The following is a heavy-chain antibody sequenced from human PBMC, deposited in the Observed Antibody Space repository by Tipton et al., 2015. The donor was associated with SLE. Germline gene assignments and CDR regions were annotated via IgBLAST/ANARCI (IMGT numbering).Heavy chain of an antibody. CDR1: GYSFTSYW. CDR2: IDPSDSYT. D-gene: IGHD6-19*01. J-gene: IGHJ4*02. CDR3: ARRTSSGYSSGWTPEDY. Sequence: QLVQSGAEVKKPGESLRISCKGSGYSFTSYWISWVRQMPGKGLEWMGRIDPSDSYTNYSPSFQGNVTISADKSISTAYLQWSSLKASDTAMYYCARRTSSGYSSGWTPEDYWGQGTLVTVSS. V-gene: IGHV5-10-1*01.